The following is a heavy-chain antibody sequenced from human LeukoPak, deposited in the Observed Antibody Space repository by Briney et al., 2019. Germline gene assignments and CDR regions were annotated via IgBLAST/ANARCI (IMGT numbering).Heavy chain of an antibody. J-gene: IGHJ4*02. Sequence: SETLSRTCTVSGYSISSGYYWGWIRQPPVKRLEWIGSINHSGSTYYNPSLKSRVTISVDTSRNQFSLKLSSVTAADTAVYYCARVPIVGATRVFFDYWGQGTLVTVSS. CDR3: ARVPIVGATRVFFDY. D-gene: IGHD1-26*01. CDR2: INHSGST. CDR1: GYSISSGYY. V-gene: IGHV4-38-2*02.